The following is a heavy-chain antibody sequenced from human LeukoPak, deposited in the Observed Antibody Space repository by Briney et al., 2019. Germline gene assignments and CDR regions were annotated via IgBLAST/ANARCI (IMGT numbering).Heavy chain of an antibody. D-gene: IGHD6-19*01. CDR3: AREQWLGVYGMDV. CDR2: ISCDGSNK. CDR1: GFTFSSYA. V-gene: IGHV3-30*04. J-gene: IGHJ6*02. Sequence: GRSLRLSCAASGFTFSSYAMHWVRQAPGKGLEWVAVISCDGSNKYYADSVKGRFTISRDNSKNTLYLQMNSLRAEDTAVYYCAREQWLGVYGMDVWGQGTTVTVSS.